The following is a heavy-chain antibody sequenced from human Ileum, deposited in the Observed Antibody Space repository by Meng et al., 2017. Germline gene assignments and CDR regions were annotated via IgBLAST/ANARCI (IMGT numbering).Heavy chain of an antibody. Sequence: QGQLHQGGAGLCNPPQSLPLTCTVYGASFTCYSWTWIRQSPGKGLEWIGEVNHDGGTNFSPSLKSRVSISIDTSNNQFSLKLTAVTATDAAVYYCAREGSWFGADYWGQGTLVTVSS. V-gene: IGHV4-34*01. CDR2: VNHDGGT. CDR1: GASFTCYS. D-gene: IGHD3-10*01. J-gene: IGHJ4*02. CDR3: AREGSWFGADY.